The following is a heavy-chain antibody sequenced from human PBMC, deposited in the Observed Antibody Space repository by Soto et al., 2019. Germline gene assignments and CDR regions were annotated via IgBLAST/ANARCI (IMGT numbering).Heavy chain of an antibody. CDR1: GGSISSSSYY. V-gene: IGHV4-39*07. CDR2: IYYSGYT. D-gene: IGHD3-16*01. Sequence: SETLSLTCTVSGGSISSSSYYWGWIRQPPGKGLEWIGSIYYSGYTYYNPSFKSRVIISVDTSKNQFSVRLSSVTAADTAVYYCARAYYDTEGYGLDPWGLGTLVTVSS. CDR3: ARAYYDTEGYGLDP. J-gene: IGHJ5*02.